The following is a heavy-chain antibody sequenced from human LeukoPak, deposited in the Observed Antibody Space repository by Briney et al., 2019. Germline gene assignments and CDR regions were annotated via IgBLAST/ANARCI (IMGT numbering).Heavy chain of an antibody. D-gene: IGHD2-15*01. CDR2: IHYSGST. Sequence: SETLSLTCTVSGGSISSYYWSWIRQPPGKGLEWIGYIHYSGSTNYNPSLKSRVTISVDTSKNQFSLKLSSVTAADTAVYYCARPHYCSGGSCYHFDPWGQGTLVTVSS. J-gene: IGHJ5*02. CDR3: ARPHYCSGGSCYHFDP. V-gene: IGHV4-59*01. CDR1: GGSISSYY.